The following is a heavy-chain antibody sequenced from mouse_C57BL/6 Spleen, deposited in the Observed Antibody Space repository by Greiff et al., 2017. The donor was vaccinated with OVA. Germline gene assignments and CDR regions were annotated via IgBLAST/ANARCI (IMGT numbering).Heavy chain of an antibody. D-gene: IGHD2-2*01. CDR3: VGYDGSYYAMDY. CDR2: IDPSDSYT. V-gene: IGHV1-59*01. CDR1: GYTFTSYW. Sequence: QVQLQQPGAELVRPGTSVKLSCKASGYTFTSYWMHWVKQRPGQGLEWIGVIDPSDSYTNYNQKFKGKATLTVDTSSSTAYMQLSSLTSEDSAVYYCVGYDGSYYAMDYWGQGTSVTVSS. J-gene: IGHJ4*01.